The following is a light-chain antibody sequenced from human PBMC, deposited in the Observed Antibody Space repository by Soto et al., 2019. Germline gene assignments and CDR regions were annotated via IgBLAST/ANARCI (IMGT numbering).Light chain of an antibody. V-gene: IGLV2-14*01. CDR2: EVN. Sequence: QSALTQPASVSGSPGQSITISCTGTSSDVGDYNYVSWYQQHPGKAPKLMIYEVNNRPSGVSNRFSGSKSGNTASLTISGLQAEDEADYYCSSYTSSNTLVFGGGTKVTVL. CDR3: SSYTSSNTLV. CDR1: SSDVGDYNY. J-gene: IGLJ2*01.